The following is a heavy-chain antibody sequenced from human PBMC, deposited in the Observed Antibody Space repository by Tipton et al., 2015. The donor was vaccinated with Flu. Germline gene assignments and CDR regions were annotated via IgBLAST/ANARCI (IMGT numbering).Heavy chain of an antibody. J-gene: IGHJ4*02. D-gene: IGHD3-16*02. V-gene: IGHV4-4*07. CDR3: ARTVYDYVWGSYRPFDY. Sequence: TLSLTCSVSSGSISSYYWSWIRQPAGKGLEWIGRVYIGGRTNYNPSLKSRVTISVDTSKNQFSLKLSSVTAADTAVYYCARTVYDYVWGSYRPFDYWGQGTLVTVSS. CDR2: VYIGGRT. CDR1: SGSISSYY.